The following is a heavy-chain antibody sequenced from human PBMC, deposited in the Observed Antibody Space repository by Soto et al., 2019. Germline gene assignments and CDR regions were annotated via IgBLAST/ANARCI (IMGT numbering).Heavy chain of an antibody. D-gene: IGHD1-7*01. J-gene: IGHJ4*02. CDR2: IYYSGST. Sequence: SLTCTVSGGSISSYYWSWIRQPPGKGLEWIGYIYYSGSTNYNPSLKSRVTISVDTSKNQFSLKLSSVTAADTAVYYCARDSGIAGTAFDYWGQGTLVTVSS. CDR1: GGSISSYY. V-gene: IGHV4-59*01. CDR3: ARDSGIAGTAFDY.